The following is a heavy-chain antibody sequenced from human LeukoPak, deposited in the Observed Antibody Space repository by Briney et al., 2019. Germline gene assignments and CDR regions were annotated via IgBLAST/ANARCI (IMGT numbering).Heavy chain of an antibody. CDR1: GGSISSYY. D-gene: IGHD6-6*01. CDR3: ARASFSSSLFYAFDI. CDR2: IYTSGST. V-gene: IGHV4-4*07. Sequence: PSETLSLTCTVSGGSISSYYWSWIRQPAGKGLEWIGRIYTSGSTNYNPSLKSRVTMSVGTSKNQFSLKLSSVTAADTAVYYCARASFSSSLFYAFDIWGQGTMVTVSS. J-gene: IGHJ3*02.